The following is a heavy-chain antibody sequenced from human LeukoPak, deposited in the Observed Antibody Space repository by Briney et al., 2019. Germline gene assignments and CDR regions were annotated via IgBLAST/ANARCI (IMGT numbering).Heavy chain of an antibody. D-gene: IGHD6-13*01. CDR1: GYSFTSYW. Sequence: GESLKISCKGSGYSFTSYWIGWVRQMPGKGLEWMGIIYPGDSDTRYSPSFQGQVTISADKSISTAHLQWSSLKASDTAMYYCARRGRGYSSSWYLVDYWGQGTLVTVSS. CDR3: ARRGRGYSSSWYLVDY. V-gene: IGHV5-51*01. CDR2: IYPGDSDT. J-gene: IGHJ4*02.